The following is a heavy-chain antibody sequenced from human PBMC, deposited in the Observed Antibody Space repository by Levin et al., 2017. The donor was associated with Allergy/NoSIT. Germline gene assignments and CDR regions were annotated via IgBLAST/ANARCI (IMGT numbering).Heavy chain of an antibody. CDR3: TTDVGGSPSDRIDY. D-gene: IGHD1-26*01. J-gene: IGHJ4*02. Sequence: ETLSLTCAASGFTFSNAWMSWVRQAPGKGLEWVGRIKSKTDGGTTDYAAPVKGRFTISRDDSKNTLYLQMNSLKTEDTAVYYCTTDVGGSPSDRIDYWGQGTLVTVSS. V-gene: IGHV3-15*01. CDR1: GFTFSNAW. CDR2: IKSKTDGGTT.